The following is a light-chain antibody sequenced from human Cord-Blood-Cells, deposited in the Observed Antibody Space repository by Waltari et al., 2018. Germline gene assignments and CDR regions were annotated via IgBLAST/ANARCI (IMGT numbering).Light chain of an antibody. V-gene: IGLV2-14*01. CDR1: SRDVGGYNY. J-gene: IGLJ3*02. Sequence: QSALTQPASVSGSPGPSLTISCTGTSRDVGGYNYVSWYQQHPGKAPKLMIYDVSKRPSGVSNRFSGSKSGNTASLTISGLQAEDEADYYCSSYTSSSTWVFGGGTKLTVL. CDR3: SSYTSSSTWV. CDR2: DVS.